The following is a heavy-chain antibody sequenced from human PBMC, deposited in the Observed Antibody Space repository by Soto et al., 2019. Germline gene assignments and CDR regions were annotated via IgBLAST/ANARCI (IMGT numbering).Heavy chain of an antibody. V-gene: IGHV3-30*04. Sequence: QVQLVESGGGVVQPGRSLRLSCAASGFTFSSYAMHWVRQAPGTGLEWVAVISYDGRVKYYPDSVKGRFTISRDNSKNTLYLQMNSLRAEDTAVYYCARSAGGSYPQYDYWGQGTLVTVSS. CDR2: ISYDGRVK. J-gene: IGHJ4*02. D-gene: IGHD1-26*01. CDR3: ARSAGGSYPQYDY. CDR1: GFTFSSYA.